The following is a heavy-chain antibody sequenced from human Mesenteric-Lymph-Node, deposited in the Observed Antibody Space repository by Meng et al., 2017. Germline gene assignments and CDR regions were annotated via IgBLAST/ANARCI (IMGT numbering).Heavy chain of an antibody. CDR1: GFTFSSYA. J-gene: IGHJ5*02. CDR3: ASAPATVGWFDP. CDR2: ISYDGSNK. D-gene: IGHD4-17*01. Sequence: GESLKISCAASGFTFSSYAMHWVRQAPGKGLEWVAVISYDGSNKYYADSVKGRFTISRDNSKNTLYLQMNSLRAEDTAVYYCASAPATVGWFDPWGQGTLVTVSS. V-gene: IGHV3-30*04.